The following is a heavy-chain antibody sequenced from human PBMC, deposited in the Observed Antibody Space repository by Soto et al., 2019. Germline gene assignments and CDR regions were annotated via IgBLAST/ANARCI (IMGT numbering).Heavy chain of an antibody. CDR3: AGGTYVDTGLEARFDYYFYGLDV. V-gene: IGHV4-4*02. Sequence: PSETLSLTCAVSGDSIRSNNWWSWVRQTPGKGLEWIGEIYHSGSTNYIPSLKSRVTISVDKSKNQFSLRLTSVTAADTAIYYCAGGTYVDTGLEARFDYYFYGLDVWGHGTSVTVSS. CDR2: IYHSGST. CDR1: GDSIRSNNW. D-gene: IGHD5-18*01. J-gene: IGHJ6*02.